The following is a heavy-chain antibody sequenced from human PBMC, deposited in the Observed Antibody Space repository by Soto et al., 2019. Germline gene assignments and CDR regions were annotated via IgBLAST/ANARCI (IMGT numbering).Heavy chain of an antibody. CDR1: GGSVSSDSYY. CDR3: AREITIFGVIIIPGWFDP. CDR2: IYYSGST. V-gene: IGHV4-61*01. Sequence: SATLSLTCSVSGGSVSSDSYYWSWLRQPPGKGLEWIGYIYYSGSTKYNPSLKSRVTMSVDTSKNQFSLKLSSVTAADTAVYYCAREITIFGVIIIPGWFDPWGQGTLVTVSS. D-gene: IGHD3-3*01. J-gene: IGHJ5*02.